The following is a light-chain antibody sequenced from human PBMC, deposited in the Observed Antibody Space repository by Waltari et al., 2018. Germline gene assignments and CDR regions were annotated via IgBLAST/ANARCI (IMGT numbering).Light chain of an antibody. J-gene: IGKJ2*01. CDR3: QQLYNWPRGA. CDR2: DSI. Sequence: EIVLTQSPVTLSLSPGEMATLSCRASQTVSTYLAWYQQKPGQAPRLLIYDSINRATDIPARFSGSGSGTDFTLTISSLEPEDFAVYYCQQLYNWPRGAFGQGTKLEI. CDR1: QTVSTY. V-gene: IGKV3-11*01.